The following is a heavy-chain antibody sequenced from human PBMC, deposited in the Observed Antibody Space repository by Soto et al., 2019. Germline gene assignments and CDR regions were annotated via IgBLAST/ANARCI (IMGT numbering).Heavy chain of an antibody. CDR2: IYISGST. V-gene: IGHV4-4*07. CDR1: GGAISGYY. J-gene: IGHJ5*02. Sequence: SETLSLTCTVTGGAISGYYWTWIRQSDGEGLEWIGRIYISGSTNYNPSLKSRVTISLXXXMXXXXLRLXSXXAAXTAVYYCARGQGFSDWVDPLGQGTLVTVSS. D-gene: IGHD3-3*01. CDR3: ARGQGFSDWVDP.